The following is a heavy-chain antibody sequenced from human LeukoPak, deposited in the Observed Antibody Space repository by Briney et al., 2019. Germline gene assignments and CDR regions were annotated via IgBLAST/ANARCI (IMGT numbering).Heavy chain of an antibody. CDR1: GSTLSNHW. Sequence: HPGGSLRLSCAASGSTLSNHWMTWVRQVPGRGPEWVANVNRDGSETYYLDSVKGRFTISKDNAKNSLYLQMNSLRAEDTALYHCARNNGMDVWGQGTTVIVSS. V-gene: IGHV3-7*03. CDR2: VNRDGSET. J-gene: IGHJ6*02. CDR3: ARNNGMDV.